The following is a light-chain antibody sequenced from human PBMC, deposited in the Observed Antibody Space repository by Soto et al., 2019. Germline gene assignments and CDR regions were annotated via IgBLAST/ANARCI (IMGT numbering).Light chain of an antibody. V-gene: IGKV4-1*01. CDR2: WAS. CDR3: QQYYSTPPT. CDR1: QSVLYSSNDKNY. Sequence: DIVMAQSPDSLAVSLGERATINCKSSQSVLYSSNDKNYLAWYQQKPGQPPMLLIYWASTRESGVPDRFSGSGSGTDFTLTISSLQAEDEAVYYCQQYYSTPPTFGQGTKVEIK. J-gene: IGKJ1*01.